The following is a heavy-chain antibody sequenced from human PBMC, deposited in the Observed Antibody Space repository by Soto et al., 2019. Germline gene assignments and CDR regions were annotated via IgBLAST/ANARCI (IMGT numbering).Heavy chain of an antibody. D-gene: IGHD6-13*01. CDR3: ARDSAAGAGIGWDY. J-gene: IGHJ4*01. V-gene: IGHV1-2*02. CDR2: INPNSDDT. CDR1: GYIFTDYY. Sequence: ASVKVSCKASGYIFTDYYIHWVRQAPGQGLEWMGWINPNSDDTRYAQKFRGRVTVTMDTSISTAYMDLSRLTSDDTAAYYCARDSAAGAGIGWDYWGQGTLVTVSS.